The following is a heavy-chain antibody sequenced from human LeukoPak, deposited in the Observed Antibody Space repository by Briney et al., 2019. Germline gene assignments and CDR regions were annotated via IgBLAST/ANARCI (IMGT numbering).Heavy chain of an antibody. V-gene: IGHV1-18*01. CDR1: GYTFTSYG. J-gene: IGHJ4*02. CDR3: AKGLSAGTDGENSFDY. D-gene: IGHD6-13*01. Sequence: GASVKVSCKASGYTFTSYGISWVRQAPGQGRGWMGWISAYNGNTNYAQKLQGRVTMTTDTSTSTAYMELRSLRSDDTAVYYCAKGLSAGTDGENSFDYWGQGTLVTVSS. CDR2: ISAYNGNT.